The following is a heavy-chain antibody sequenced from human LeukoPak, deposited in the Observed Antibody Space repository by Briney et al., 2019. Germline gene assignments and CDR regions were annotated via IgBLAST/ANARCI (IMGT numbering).Heavy chain of an antibody. J-gene: IGHJ6*03. V-gene: IGHV3-21*01. CDR2: ISSSSSYI. Sequence: GGSLRLSCAASRFTFGSYSMNWVRQAPGKGLEWVSSISSSSSYIYYADSVKGRFTISRDNAKNSLYLQMNSLRAEDTAVYYCAKDLEDCSSTSCYVDYYYYMDVWGKGTTVTVSS. CDR3: AKDLEDCSSTSCYVDYYYYMDV. CDR1: RFTFGSYS. D-gene: IGHD2-2*01.